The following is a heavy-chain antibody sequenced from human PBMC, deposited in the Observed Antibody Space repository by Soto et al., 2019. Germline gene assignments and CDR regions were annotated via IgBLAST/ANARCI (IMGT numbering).Heavy chain of an antibody. CDR2: IYYSGST. D-gene: IGHD3-3*01. CDR1: GGSISSGGYY. Sequence: SETLSLTCTVSGGSISSGGYYWSWIRQHPGKGLEWIGYIYYSGSTYYNPSLKSRVTISVDTSKNQFSLKLSSVTAADTAVYYCARVFGKGQDYFDYWGQGTLVNVSS. J-gene: IGHJ4*02. CDR3: ARVFGKGQDYFDY. V-gene: IGHV4-31*03.